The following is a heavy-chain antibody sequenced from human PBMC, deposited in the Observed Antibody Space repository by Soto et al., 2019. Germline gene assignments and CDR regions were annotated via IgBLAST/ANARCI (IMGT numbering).Heavy chain of an antibody. Sequence: ASETLSLTCTVSGGSISSGGYYWSWIRQHPGKGLEWIGYIYYSGSTYYNPSLKSRVTISVDTSKNQFSLKLSSVTAADTAVYYCARDRVGATPSYYYYGMDVWGQGTTVTVSS. CDR3: ARDRVGATPSYYYYGMDV. V-gene: IGHV4-31*03. D-gene: IGHD1-26*01. CDR2: IYYSGST. J-gene: IGHJ6*02. CDR1: GGSISSGGYY.